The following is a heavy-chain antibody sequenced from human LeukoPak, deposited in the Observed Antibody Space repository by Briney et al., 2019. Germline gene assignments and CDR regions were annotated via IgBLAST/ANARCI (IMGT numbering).Heavy chain of an antibody. D-gene: IGHD5-24*01. CDR1: GGSFSGYY. CDR3: ARRGLREAFDI. Sequence: SETLSLTCAVYGGSFSGYYWSWIRQPPGKGLEWIGEINHSGSTNYNPSLKSRVTISVDTSKNQFSLKLSSVTAADTAVYYCARRGLREAFDIWGQGTMVTVSS. CDR2: INHSGST. V-gene: IGHV4-34*01. J-gene: IGHJ3*02.